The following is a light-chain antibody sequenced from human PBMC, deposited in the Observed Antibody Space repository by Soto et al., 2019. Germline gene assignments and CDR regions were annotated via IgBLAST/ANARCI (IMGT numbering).Light chain of an antibody. Sequence: EIVLTQSPGTLSLSPGERATLSCRASQSVSSSYLAWYQQKPGQAPRLLIYGASSRATGIPDRFSGSGSGTDFTLTISRLESEDFAVYYCQQYGSSPPYTLGQGTQLEI. CDR2: GAS. CDR1: QSVSSSY. J-gene: IGKJ2*01. V-gene: IGKV3-20*01. CDR3: QQYGSSPPYT.